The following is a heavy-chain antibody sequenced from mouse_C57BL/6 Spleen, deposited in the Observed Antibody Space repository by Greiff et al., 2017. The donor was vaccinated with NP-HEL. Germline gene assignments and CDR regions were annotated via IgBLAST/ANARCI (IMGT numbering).Heavy chain of an antibody. CDR3: ASAGKFYYDYFDY. Sequence: QVQLQQPGAELVKPGASVKLSCKASGYTFTSYWMQWVKQRPGQGLEWIGEIDPSASYTNYNRKFKGKATLTVDTSSSTAYMQLSSLTSKDSAVYYCASAGKFYYDYFDYWGQGTTLTVSS. CDR1: GYTFTSYW. D-gene: IGHD2-1*01. CDR2: IDPSASYT. V-gene: IGHV1-50*01. J-gene: IGHJ2*01.